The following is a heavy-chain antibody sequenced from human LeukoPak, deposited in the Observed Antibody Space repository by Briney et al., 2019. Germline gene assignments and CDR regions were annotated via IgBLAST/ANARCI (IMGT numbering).Heavy chain of an antibody. V-gene: IGHV1-46*02. CDR1: GYTFNSSY. CDR2: INPSDDST. D-gene: IGHD3-22*01. J-gene: IGHJ4*02. CDR3: ARAYYESSAYRHAVYFDN. Sequence: ASVKVSCKASGYTFNSSYMHWVRQAPGQGLEWMGIINPSDDSTRYAQKFQGRVTMTKDTSTNTVYMHLSSLSSDDTAVYYCARAYYESSAYRHAVYFDNWGQGTLVIVSS.